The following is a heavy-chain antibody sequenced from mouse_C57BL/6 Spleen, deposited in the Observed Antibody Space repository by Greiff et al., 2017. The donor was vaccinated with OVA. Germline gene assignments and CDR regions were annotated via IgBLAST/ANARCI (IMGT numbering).Heavy chain of an antibody. D-gene: IGHD1-1*01. Sequence: QVQLQQSGAELVRPGASVTLSCKASGYTFTDYEMPWVKQTPVHGLEWIGAIDPETGGTAYNQKFKGKAILTADKSSRTAYMELRSLTSEDSAVYYCTRSHYYGSSYGAYWGQGTLVTVSA. V-gene: IGHV1-15*01. J-gene: IGHJ3*01. CDR1: GYTFTDYE. CDR3: TRSHYYGSSYGAY. CDR2: IDPETGGT.